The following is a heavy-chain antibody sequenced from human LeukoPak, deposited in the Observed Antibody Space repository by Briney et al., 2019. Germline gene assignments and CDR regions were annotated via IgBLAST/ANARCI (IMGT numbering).Heavy chain of an antibody. CDR2: IIPILGIA. J-gene: IGHJ6*02. V-gene: IGHV1-69*02. Sequence: SVKVSCKASGYTFTGYYIHWVRQAPGQGLEWMGRIIPILGIANYAQKFQGRVTITADKSTSTAYMELSSLRSEDTAVYYCARKDCSSTSCYLFGMDVWGQGTTVTVSS. CDR1: GYTFTGYY. CDR3: ARKDCSSTSCYLFGMDV. D-gene: IGHD2-2*01.